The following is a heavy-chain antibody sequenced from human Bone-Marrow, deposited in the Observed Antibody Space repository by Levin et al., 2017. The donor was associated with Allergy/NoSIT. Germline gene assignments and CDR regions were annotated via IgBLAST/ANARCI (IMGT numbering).Heavy chain of an antibody. V-gene: IGHV4-34*01. J-gene: IGHJ4*02. Sequence: SETLSLTCAVYGGSFSGYYWSWIRQPPGKGLEWIGEINHSGSTNYNPSLKSRVTISVDTSKNQFSLKLSSVTAADTAVYYCASLARIAVVDYWGQGTLVTVSS. D-gene: IGHD6-19*01. CDR1: GGSFSGYY. CDR2: INHSGST. CDR3: ASLARIAVVDY.